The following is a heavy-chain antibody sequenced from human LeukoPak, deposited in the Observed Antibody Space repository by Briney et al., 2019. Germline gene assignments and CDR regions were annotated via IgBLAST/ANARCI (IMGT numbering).Heavy chain of an antibody. V-gene: IGHV1-3*01. J-gene: IGHJ4*02. CDR2: INAGNGHT. CDR3: ARGIWSRTVSSYYFDC. CDR1: GYTFTNYA. D-gene: IGHD3-3*01. Sequence: GASVKVSCKASGYTFTNYAMQWVRQAPGQRLEWMGWINAGNGHTRYSQWFQGRVTITRDTSASTVYMEVTSLRFEDTAVYYCARGIWSRTVSSYYFDCWGQGTLVTVSS.